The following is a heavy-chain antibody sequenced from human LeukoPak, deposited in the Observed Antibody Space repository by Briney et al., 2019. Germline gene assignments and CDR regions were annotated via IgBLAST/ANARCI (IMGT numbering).Heavy chain of an antibody. V-gene: IGHV3-30*04. CDR1: GFIFSSYA. CDR2: ISYDGSNK. J-gene: IGHJ4*02. D-gene: IGHD3-22*01. Sequence: GGSLRLSCAASGFIFSSYAMHWVRQAPGKGLEWVAVISYDGSNKYYADSVKGRFTISRDNSKNTLYLQMDSLRAEDTAVYYCAKDPDYYGSSGFDYWGQGTLVTVSS. CDR3: AKDPDYYGSSGFDY.